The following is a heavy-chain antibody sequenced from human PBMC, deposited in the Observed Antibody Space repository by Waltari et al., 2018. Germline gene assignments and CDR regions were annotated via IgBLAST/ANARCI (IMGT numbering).Heavy chain of an antibody. CDR1: GFTFSSYA. Sequence: QVQLVESGGGVVQPGRSLRLSCAASGFTFSSYAMHWVRQAPGKGLEWVAVISYDGSNKYYADSVKGRFTISRDNSKNTLYLQMNSLRAEDTAVYYCARVKVGGNRDYYYGMDVWGQGTTVTVSS. CDR3: ARVKVGGNRDYYYGMDV. J-gene: IGHJ6*02. V-gene: IGHV3-30-3*01. CDR2: ISYDGSNK. D-gene: IGHD2-15*01.